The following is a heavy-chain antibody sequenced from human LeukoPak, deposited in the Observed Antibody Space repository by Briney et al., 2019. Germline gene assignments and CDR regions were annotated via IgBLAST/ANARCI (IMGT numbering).Heavy chain of an antibody. CDR1: GGSVSSGSYY. V-gene: IGHV4-61*01. CDR2: IYHTGST. D-gene: IGHD3-9*01. Sequence: SETLSLTCTVSGGSVSSGSYYWSWIRQPPGKGLEWIGHIYHTGSTNYNPSLKSRVTISLDTSKNQFSLKLTSVSAADTAVYYCARDVRTINVLNCYYRPYYFDYWGQGTLVTVS. J-gene: IGHJ4*02. CDR3: ARDVRTINVLNCYYRPYYFDY.